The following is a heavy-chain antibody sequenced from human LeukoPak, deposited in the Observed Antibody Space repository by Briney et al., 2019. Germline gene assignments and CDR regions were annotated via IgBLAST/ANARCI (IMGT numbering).Heavy chain of an antibody. CDR2: IIPILDIA. Sequence: SVKVSCKASGGTFSSYAISWVRQAPGQGLEWMGRIIPILDIANYAQKFQGRVTITADKSTSTAYMELSSLRSEDTAVYYCARQSWGARNFDYWGQGTLVTVSS. V-gene: IGHV1-69*04. J-gene: IGHJ4*02. D-gene: IGHD6-13*01. CDR1: GGTFSSYA. CDR3: ARQSWGARNFDY.